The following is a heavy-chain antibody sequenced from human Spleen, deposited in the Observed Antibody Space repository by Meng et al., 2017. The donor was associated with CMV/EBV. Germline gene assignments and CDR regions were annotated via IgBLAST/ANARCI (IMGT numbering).Heavy chain of an antibody. D-gene: IGHD3-3*01. J-gene: IGHJ4*02. CDR2: ISGSTT. CDR1: FSFSTYA. Sequence: FSFSTYAMSWIRQAPGKGLEWVSTISGSTTNYADSVKGRFTISRDNSKNTLYLQMNSLRAEDTAIYYCAKVQPFSKIRFLETSYFDYWGQGTLVTVSS. CDR3: AKVQPFSKIRFLETSYFDY. V-gene: IGHV3-23*01.